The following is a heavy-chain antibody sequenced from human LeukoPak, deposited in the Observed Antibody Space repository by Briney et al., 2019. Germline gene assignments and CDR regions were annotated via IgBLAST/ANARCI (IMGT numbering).Heavy chain of an antibody. J-gene: IGHJ5*02. Sequence: ASVKVSCKGSRYTFTTYDINWVRQAAGQGLEWMGWMNPNSGNTGYAQKFQGRVTMTRNTSISTAYMELSSLRSEDTAVYYCARGREWAYYDFWSGYHRAPNWFDPWGQGTLVTVSS. D-gene: IGHD3-3*01. CDR2: MNPNSGNT. CDR3: ARGREWAYYDFWSGYHRAPNWFDP. CDR1: RYTFTTYD. V-gene: IGHV1-8*01.